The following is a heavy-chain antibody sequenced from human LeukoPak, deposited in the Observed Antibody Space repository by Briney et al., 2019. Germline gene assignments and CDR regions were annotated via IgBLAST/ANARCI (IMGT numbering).Heavy chain of an antibody. V-gene: IGHV4-31*03. D-gene: IGHD5-24*01. CDR1: GGSISSGGYY. Sequence: PSETLSLTCTVSGGSISSGGYYWSWIRQHPGKGLEWIGYIYYSGSTYYNPSLKSRVTISVDTSKNQFSLKLSSVTAADTAVYYCARGRDGYNFDYWGLRTLVTVSS. CDR3: ARGRDGYNFDY. J-gene: IGHJ4*02. CDR2: IYYSGST.